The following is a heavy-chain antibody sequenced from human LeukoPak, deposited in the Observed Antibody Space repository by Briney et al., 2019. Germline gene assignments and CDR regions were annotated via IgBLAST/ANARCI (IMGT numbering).Heavy chain of an antibody. V-gene: IGHV3-7*01. D-gene: IGHD5-18*01. CDR1: GFTFSSYW. CDR3: ARVYSYGGMGMDFDY. J-gene: IGHJ4*02. CDR2: INQDGSEK. Sequence: GGSLRLSCAASGFTFSSYWMSWVRQAPGKGLEWVANINQDGSEKYYVDSVKGRFTISRDNAKNSLYLQMNSLRAEDTAVYYCARVYSYGGMGMDFDYWGQGTLVTVSS.